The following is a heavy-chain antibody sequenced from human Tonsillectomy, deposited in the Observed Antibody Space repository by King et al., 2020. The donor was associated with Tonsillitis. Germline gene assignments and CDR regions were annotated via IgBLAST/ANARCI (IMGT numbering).Heavy chain of an antibody. D-gene: IGHD4-23*01. CDR1: GYTFTSYG. J-gene: IGHJ6*04. Sequence: VQLVQSGGEVKKRGASVKVSCKTSGYTFTSYGLSWVRQAPGQGLEWMGCINPDTGSTKYARKFQGRVTLTIDTYTSTVYMDLRTLRSDDTAVYYCARAGRHGNNHHHFYYYGMDVWGEGPTVTVSS. V-gene: IGHV1-18*04. CDR2: INPDTGST. CDR3: ARAGRHGNNHHHFYYYGMDV.